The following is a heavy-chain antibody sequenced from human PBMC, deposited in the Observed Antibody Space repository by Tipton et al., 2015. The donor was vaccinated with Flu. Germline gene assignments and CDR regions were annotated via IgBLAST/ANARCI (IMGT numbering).Heavy chain of an antibody. J-gene: IGHJ3*02. CDR1: GYTFSNYG. Sequence: SGPEVKKPGASVKVSCKASGYTFSNYGISWVRQAPGQGLEWMGWISTYNGDTTNAQNLQGRVTMTTDTSTSTAYMELRSLGSDDTAVYYCARDQTRTVALDIWGQGTMVTVS. D-gene: IGHD1-14*01. CDR3: ARDQTRTVALDI. CDR2: ISTYNGDT. V-gene: IGHV1-18*01.